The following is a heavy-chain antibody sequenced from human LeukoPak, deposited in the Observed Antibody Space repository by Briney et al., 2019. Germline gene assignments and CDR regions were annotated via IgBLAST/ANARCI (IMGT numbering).Heavy chain of an antibody. Sequence: SETLSLTCGVSGGSISNTNWWTWVRPPPGKGLEWIGEGNLQGSTNYNPSLKRRVAISGDKSENHLSLKLTSVTAADTAVYYCAREGGPYRPLDYSGQGTLVTVAS. J-gene: IGHJ4*02. CDR2: GNLQGST. CDR1: GGSISNTNW. V-gene: IGHV4-4*02. CDR3: AREGGPYRPLDY.